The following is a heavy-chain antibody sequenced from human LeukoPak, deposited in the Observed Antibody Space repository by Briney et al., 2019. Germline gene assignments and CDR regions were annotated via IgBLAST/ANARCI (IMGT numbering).Heavy chain of an antibody. CDR3: ARLTGTRSWFDP. J-gene: IGHJ5*02. CDR1: GGSFSGYY. V-gene: IGHV4-34*01. CDR2: IYYSGST. D-gene: IGHD1-20*01. Sequence: PSETLSLTCAVYGGSFSGYYWSWIRQPPGKGLEWIGSIYYSGSTYYNPSLKSRVTISVDTSKNQFSLKLSSVTAADTAVYYCARLTGTRSWFDPWGQGTLVTVSS.